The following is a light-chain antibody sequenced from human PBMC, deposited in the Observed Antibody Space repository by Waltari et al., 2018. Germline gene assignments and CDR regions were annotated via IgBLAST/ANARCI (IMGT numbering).Light chain of an antibody. CDR3: QQYDSIVLT. CDR1: QRGSNIS. Sequence: IVLTQSPGTMSLSTGERATLSCRASQRGSNISLSGYQQEAGQPPRLLNYGETSRATGIPDRFSGSGSGTDFTLTISRLGPEDFAVYYCQQYDSIVLTFGGGTKVEI. CDR2: GET. V-gene: IGKV3-20*01. J-gene: IGKJ4*01.